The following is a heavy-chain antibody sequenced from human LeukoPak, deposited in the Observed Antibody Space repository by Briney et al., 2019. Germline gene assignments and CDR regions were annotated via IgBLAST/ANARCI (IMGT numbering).Heavy chain of an antibody. CDR1: GGSISSSSYY. V-gene: IGHV4-39*01. J-gene: IGHJ3*02. CDR2: IYYSGST. CDR3: ASGPFDI. Sequence: SETLSLTCTVSGGSISSSSYYWGWIRQPPGKGLEWIGSIYYSGSTYYNPSLKSRVTISVDTSKNQFSLKLGSVTAADTAVYYCASGPFDIWGQGTMVTVSS.